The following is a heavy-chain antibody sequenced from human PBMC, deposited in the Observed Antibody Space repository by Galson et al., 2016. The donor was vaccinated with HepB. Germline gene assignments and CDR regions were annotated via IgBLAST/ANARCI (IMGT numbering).Heavy chain of an antibody. Sequence: SETLSLTCAVSGDSISSSNWWSWVRQPPGKGLEWIGEIFHSGTTNYNPSFKSRVTISVDKSKNQFSLNLTSVTAADTAVYYCARESWVGYTDSDANWFDPWGQGTLVTVSS. CDR3: ARESWVGYTDSDANWFDP. CDR2: IFHSGTT. V-gene: IGHV4-4*02. CDR1: GDSISSSNW. J-gene: IGHJ5*02. D-gene: IGHD5-24*01.